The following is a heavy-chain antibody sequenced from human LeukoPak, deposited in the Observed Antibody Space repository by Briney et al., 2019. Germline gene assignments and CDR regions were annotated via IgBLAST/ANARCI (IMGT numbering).Heavy chain of an antibody. D-gene: IGHD6-19*01. Sequence: SETLSLTCTVSGGSISSSSYYWGWIRQPPVKGLEWIGSIYYSGSTYYNPSLKSRVTISVDTSKNQFSLKLSSVTAADTAVYYCARQPVAGTRLVDYWGQGTLVTVSS. CDR2: IYYSGST. CDR3: ARQPVAGTRLVDY. V-gene: IGHV4-39*01. CDR1: GGSISSSSYY. J-gene: IGHJ4*02.